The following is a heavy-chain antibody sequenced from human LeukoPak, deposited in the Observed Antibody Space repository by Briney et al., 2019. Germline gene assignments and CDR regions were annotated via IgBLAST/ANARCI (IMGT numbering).Heavy chain of an antibody. CDR3: TTDARSPVDTAMVYCFDY. V-gene: IGHV3-15*01. D-gene: IGHD5-18*01. CDR2: IKSKTDGGTT. CDR1: GFTFSNAW. Sequence: GGSLRLSCAASGFTFSNAWMSWVRQAPGKGLEWVGRIKSKTDGGTTDYAAPVKGRFTISRDDSKNTLYLQMNGLKTEDTAVYYCTTDARSPVDTAMVYCFDYWGQGTLVTVSS. J-gene: IGHJ4*02.